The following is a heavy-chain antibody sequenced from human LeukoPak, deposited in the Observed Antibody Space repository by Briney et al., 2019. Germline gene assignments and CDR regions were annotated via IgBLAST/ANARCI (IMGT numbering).Heavy chain of an antibody. CDR1: GGSISSSSYY. CDR2: IYYSGST. J-gene: IGHJ4*02. V-gene: IGHV4-39*02. Sequence: PSETLSLTCTVSGGSISSSSYYWGWIRQPPGKGLEWIGSIYYSGSTYYNPSLKSRVTISVDTSKNQFSLKLSSVTAADTAVYYCARDRSPSGTSTGNLDFWGQGTLVTVSS. D-gene: IGHD1-26*01. CDR3: ARDRSPSGTSTGNLDF.